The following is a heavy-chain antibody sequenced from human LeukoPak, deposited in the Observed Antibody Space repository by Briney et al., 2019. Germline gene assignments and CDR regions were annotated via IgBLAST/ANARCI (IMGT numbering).Heavy chain of an antibody. Sequence: PGGSLRLSCAGSGFNFRDHWMSWLRQAPEKGPEWVAHIKPDGSEKYYVDSVKGRFIISRDDARNSLSLQMNSLRAEDTAVYYCAGSFGDVKSFWGQGTLVTVSS. CDR2: IKPDGSEK. D-gene: IGHD3-10*01. V-gene: IGHV3-7*01. CDR1: GFNFRDHW. J-gene: IGHJ4*01. CDR3: AGSFGDVKSF.